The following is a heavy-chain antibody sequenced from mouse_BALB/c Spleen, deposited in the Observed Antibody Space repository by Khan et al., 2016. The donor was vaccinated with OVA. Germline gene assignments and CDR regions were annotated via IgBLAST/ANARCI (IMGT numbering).Heavy chain of an antibody. CDR2: INPSNLYT. CDR3: VREGAYQRSDGWFAY. J-gene: IGHJ3*01. Sequence: QVQLKQSGAELARPGASVKMSCKASGYTFTSYTMHWVRQRPGQAPEWIGHINPSNLYTNYNQNFKDKATLIVDKSSNTAYMQLSSLTSEDSAVYYCVREGAYQRSDGWFAYWGQGTLVTVSA. D-gene: IGHD2-14*01. CDR1: GYTFTSYT. V-gene: IGHV1-4*01.